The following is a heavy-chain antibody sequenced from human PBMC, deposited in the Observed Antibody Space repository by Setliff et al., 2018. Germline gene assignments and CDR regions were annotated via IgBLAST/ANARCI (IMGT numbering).Heavy chain of an antibody. Sequence: GASVKVSCKASGYTLTKYYMHWVRQAPGQGLEWMGIINPSGGLTRYAQKFQGRVTMTRDTSTSTVYMEVSSLRSEDTAVYFCARDGDILTTYYIYYYYMDVWGKGTTVTVSS. CDR1: GYTLTKYY. CDR2: INPSGGLT. J-gene: IGHJ6*03. CDR3: ARDGDILTTYYIYYYYMDV. D-gene: IGHD3-9*01. V-gene: IGHV1-46*01.